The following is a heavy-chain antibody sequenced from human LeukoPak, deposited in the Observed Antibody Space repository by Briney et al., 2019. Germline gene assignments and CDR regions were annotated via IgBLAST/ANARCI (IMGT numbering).Heavy chain of an antibody. CDR3: ARDLGDGGYDALDS. J-gene: IGHJ4*02. Sequence: PSETLTLTCTVSGDSISSGDYFWNWIRQSPGKGLEWIVYIFHSGSANLNPSLRSRLTLSVDTTKNEFSLKLTSVTAADTAVYFCARDLGDGGYDALDSWGQGTLVTVSS. CDR2: IFHSGSA. V-gene: IGHV4-30-4*08. CDR1: GDSISSGDYF. D-gene: IGHD5-12*01.